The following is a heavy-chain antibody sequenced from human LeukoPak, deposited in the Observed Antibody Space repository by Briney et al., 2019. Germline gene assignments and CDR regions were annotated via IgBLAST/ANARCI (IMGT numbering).Heavy chain of an antibody. CDR2: ISSSSSYI. D-gene: IGHD3-10*01. J-gene: IGHJ5*02. Sequence: PGGSLRLSCAASGFTFSSYSMNWVRQAPGKGLEWVSSISSSSSYIYYADSVKGRFTISRDNAKSSLYLQMNSLRAEDTAVYYCAREGGITMVRIPWFDPWGQGTLVTVSS. CDR3: AREGGITMVRIPWFDP. CDR1: GFTFSSYS. V-gene: IGHV3-21*01.